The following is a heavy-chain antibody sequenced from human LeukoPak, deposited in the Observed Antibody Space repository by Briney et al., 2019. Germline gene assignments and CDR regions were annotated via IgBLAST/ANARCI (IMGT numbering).Heavy chain of an antibody. Sequence: PGGSLRLSCAASGFTFSSYWMSWVRQAPGKGLEWVANIKQDGSEKYYVDSVKGRFTISRDNAKNSLYLQMNSLRAEDTAVYYCARPRGYWDYDSSGYHPYDASDIWGQGTMVTVSS. CDR2: IKQDGSEK. CDR1: GFTFSSYW. V-gene: IGHV3-7*01. CDR3: ARPRGYWDYDSSGYHPYDASDI. D-gene: IGHD3-22*01. J-gene: IGHJ3*02.